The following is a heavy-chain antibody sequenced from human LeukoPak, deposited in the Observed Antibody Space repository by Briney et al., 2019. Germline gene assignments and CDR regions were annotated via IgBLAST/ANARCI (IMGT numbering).Heavy chain of an antibody. J-gene: IGHJ3*02. CDR1: GFTFSSYV. D-gene: IGHD3-16*01. CDR2: IWYDGSNK. V-gene: IGHV3-33*01. CDR3: ARERFRGGEGAFDI. Sequence: GRSLRLSCVASGFTFSSYVMHWVRQAPGKGLEWVAVIWYDGSNKYYADSVKGRFTISRDNSKNTLYLQMNSLRAEDTAVYYCARERFRGGEGAFDIWGQGTMVTVSS.